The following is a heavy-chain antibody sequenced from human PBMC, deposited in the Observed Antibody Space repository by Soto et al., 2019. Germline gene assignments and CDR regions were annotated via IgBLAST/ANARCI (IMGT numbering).Heavy chain of an antibody. J-gene: IGHJ4*02. CDR1: GGSIRSGGYS. Sequence: QLQLQESGSGLVKPSQTLSLTCAVSGGSIRSGGYSWTWIRQPPGKGLEWFGYIYHSGSTCYNPSLKSRVTISVDRSKTQFALKLSSVTAADTAGYYCARVPDYWGQGTLVTISS. CDR2: IYHSGST. V-gene: IGHV4-30-2*01. CDR3: ARVPDY.